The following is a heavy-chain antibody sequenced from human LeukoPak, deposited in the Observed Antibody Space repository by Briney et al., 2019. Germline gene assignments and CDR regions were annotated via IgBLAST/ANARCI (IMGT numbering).Heavy chain of an antibody. CDR1: GYTFTSYD. CDR2: ISAYNGNT. V-gene: IGHV1-18*01. D-gene: IGHD6-13*01. J-gene: IGHJ4*02. CDR3: ARVEPGMGY. Sequence: ASVKVSCKASGYTFTSYDISWARQAPGQGLEWMGWISAYNGNTNYAHKLQDRVTMTTDTSTNTAYMDLRSLISDDTAVYYCARVEPGMGYWGQGTLVTVSS.